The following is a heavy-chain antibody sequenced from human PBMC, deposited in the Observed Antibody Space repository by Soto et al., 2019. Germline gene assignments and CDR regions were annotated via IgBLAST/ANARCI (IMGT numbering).Heavy chain of an antibody. CDR2: IYYSGST. CDR3: ARARYDISGYYYSDY. Sequence: QVQLQESGPGLVKPSETLSLTCTVSGGSISSYNGSWIRQPPGKGLEWIGYIYYSGSTIYNPSLKSRVTISVDTSKHQSSLKLISVTAADTAVYYCARARYDISGYYYSDYWCQGTLITVSS. CDR1: GGSISSYN. D-gene: IGHD3-22*01. V-gene: IGHV4-59*01. J-gene: IGHJ4*02.